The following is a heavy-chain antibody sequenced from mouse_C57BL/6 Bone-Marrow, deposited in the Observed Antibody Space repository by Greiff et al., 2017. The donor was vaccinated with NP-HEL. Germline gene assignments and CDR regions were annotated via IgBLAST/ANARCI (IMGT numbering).Heavy chain of an antibody. Sequence: EVKLQESGAELVKPGASVKLSCPASGFNIKDYYMHWVKQRTEQGLEWIGRIDPEDGETKYAPNFQGKATITADTSSNTAYLQLSSLTSEDTAVYYCARDSNYLYYAMDYWGQGTSVTVSS. D-gene: IGHD2-5*01. CDR2: IDPEDGET. V-gene: IGHV14-2*01. CDR1: GFNIKDYY. CDR3: ARDSNYLYYAMDY. J-gene: IGHJ4*01.